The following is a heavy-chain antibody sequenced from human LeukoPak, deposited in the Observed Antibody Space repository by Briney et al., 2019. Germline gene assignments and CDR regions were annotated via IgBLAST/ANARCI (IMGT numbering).Heavy chain of an antibody. J-gene: IGHJ4*02. CDR1: GFTLSSYA. V-gene: IGHV3-23*01. CDR2: ISDSGNT. CDR3: ASFPSGSYSAY. Sequence: PGGSLRLSCAASGFTLSSYAMSWVRQAPGKGLEWVSAISDSGNTYHADSVKGRFTISRDNAKNSLYLQMNSLKTEDTAVYYCASFPSGSYSAYWGQGTLVTVSS. D-gene: IGHD1-26*01.